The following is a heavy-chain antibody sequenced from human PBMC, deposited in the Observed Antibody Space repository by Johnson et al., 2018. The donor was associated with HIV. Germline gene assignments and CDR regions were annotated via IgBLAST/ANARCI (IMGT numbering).Heavy chain of an antibody. CDR3: ARDESFRRYALTAFDI. J-gene: IGHJ3*02. CDR2: IGTAGDT. V-gene: IGHV3-13*01. Sequence: VQLVESGGGLVQPGGSLRLSCAASGFTFSSYDMHWVRQATGKGLEWVSAIGTAGDTYYPGSVKGRFTISRENAKNSLYLQMNSLRVDDTAVYYCARDESFRRYALTAFDIWGQGTMVTVSS. CDR1: GFTFSSYD. D-gene: IGHD1-14*01.